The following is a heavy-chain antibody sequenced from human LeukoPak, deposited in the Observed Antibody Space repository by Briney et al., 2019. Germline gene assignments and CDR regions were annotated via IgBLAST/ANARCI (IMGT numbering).Heavy chain of an antibody. Sequence: GGSLRLSCAASGFTFSSYSMNWVRQAPGKGLEWVSYISSSGSTIYYADSVKGRFTISRDNAKNSLYLQMNSLRAEDTAVYYCARGYYDFWSGYPLSYYYYGMDVWGQGTTVTVSS. J-gene: IGHJ6*02. CDR2: ISSSGSTI. V-gene: IGHV3-48*04. CDR1: GFTFSSYS. D-gene: IGHD3-3*01. CDR3: ARGYYDFWSGYPLSYYYYGMDV.